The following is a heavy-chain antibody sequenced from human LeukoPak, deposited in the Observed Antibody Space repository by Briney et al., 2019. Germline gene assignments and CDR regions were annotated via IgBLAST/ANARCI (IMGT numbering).Heavy chain of an antibody. Sequence: KPSETLSLACSVSGGSISSYYWSWIRQPPGKGLEWIGYIYYSGSTNYNPSLKSRVTISVDTSQNQFSLKLSSVTAADTAVYYCARHTYYYDSSGYFYFDYWGQGTLVTASS. CDR3: ARHTYYYDSSGYFYFDY. J-gene: IGHJ4*02. V-gene: IGHV4-59*08. CDR1: GGSISSYY. CDR2: IYYSGST. D-gene: IGHD3-22*01.